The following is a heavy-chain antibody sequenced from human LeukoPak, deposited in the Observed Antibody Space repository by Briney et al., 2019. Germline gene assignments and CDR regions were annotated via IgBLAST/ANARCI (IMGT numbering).Heavy chain of an antibody. D-gene: IGHD5/OR15-5a*01. Sequence: ASVKASCKASGYIFTGYYMHWVRQAPGQGLEWMGWINPNSGGTNYAQKFQGRVTMTRVTSISTAYMELSSLRSDDTAVYYCATARDRNSVYSSLDYWGQGTLVTVSS. J-gene: IGHJ4*02. CDR1: GYIFTGYY. V-gene: IGHV1-2*02. CDR2: INPNSGGT. CDR3: ATARDRNSVYSSLDY.